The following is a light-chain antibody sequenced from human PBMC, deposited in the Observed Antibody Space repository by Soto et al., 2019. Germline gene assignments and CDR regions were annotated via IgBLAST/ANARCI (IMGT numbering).Light chain of an antibody. CDR3: QQGNSFPFT. J-gene: IGKJ3*01. CDR2: AAS. CDR1: QGISNW. V-gene: IGKV1D-12*01. Sequence: DIQMTQSPSSVSASVGDRVSITCRPSQGISNWLAWYQQKPGRAPKLVIYAASSVQSGVSSRFSGSGSGTDFTLTISSLQPEGFATSYCQQGNSFPFTFGPGTKVDIK.